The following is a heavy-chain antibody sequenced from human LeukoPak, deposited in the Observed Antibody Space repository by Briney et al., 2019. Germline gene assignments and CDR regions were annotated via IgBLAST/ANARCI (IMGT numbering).Heavy chain of an antibody. CDR1: GGSFSGYY. V-gene: IGHV4-34*01. CDR2: INHSGST. D-gene: IGHD6-13*01. J-gene: IGHJ6*02. Sequence: PSETLSLTCAVYGGSFSGYYWSWIRQPPGKGLEWIGEINHSGSTNYNPSLKSRVTISVDTSKNQFSLKLSSVTAADTAVYYCARGRKQLDSRYYYYYGMDVWGQGTTVTVSS. CDR3: ARGRKQLDSRYYYYYGMDV.